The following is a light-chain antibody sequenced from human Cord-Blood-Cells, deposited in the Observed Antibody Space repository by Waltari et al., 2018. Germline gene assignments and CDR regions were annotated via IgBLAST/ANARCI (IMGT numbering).Light chain of an antibody. CDR2: GAS. V-gene: IGKV3-20*01. Sequence: EIVLTQSPGTLSLSPGESATLSCRASQRVSSSYLAWYQQQPGQAPRLLTYGASGRATGIPDRFSGSGSGTDFTLTISRLEPEDFAVYYCQQYGSSPFGGGTKVEIK. J-gene: IGKJ4*01. CDR1: QRVSSSY. CDR3: QQYGSSP.